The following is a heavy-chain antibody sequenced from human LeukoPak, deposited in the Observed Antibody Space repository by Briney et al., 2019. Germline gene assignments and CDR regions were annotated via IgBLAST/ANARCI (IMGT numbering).Heavy chain of an antibody. V-gene: IGHV3-33*01. D-gene: IGHD2-2*01. CDR2: IWYDGSNK. Sequence: PGGSLRLSCAASGFTFSSYGMHWVRQAPGKGLEWVAVIWYDGSNKYYADSVKGRFTISRDNSKNTLYLQMNSLRAEDTAVYYCARDRGYCSSTSCHYYYYYMDVWGKGTTVTVSS. J-gene: IGHJ6*03. CDR1: GFTFSSYG. CDR3: ARDRGYCSSTSCHYYYYYMDV.